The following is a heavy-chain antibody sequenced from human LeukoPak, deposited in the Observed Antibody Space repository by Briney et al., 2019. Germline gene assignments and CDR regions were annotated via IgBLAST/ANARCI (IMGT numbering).Heavy chain of an antibody. V-gene: IGHV3-43*02. D-gene: IGHD3-22*01. Sequence: GGSLRLSCAASGFTFSSYAMSWVRQAPGKGLEWVSAISGSGGSTYYADSVKGRFTISRDNSKNSLYLQMNSLRTEDTALYYCAKDSSGYLEYFDYWGQGTLVTVSS. CDR1: GFTFSSYA. CDR2: ISGSGGST. J-gene: IGHJ4*02. CDR3: AKDSSGYLEYFDY.